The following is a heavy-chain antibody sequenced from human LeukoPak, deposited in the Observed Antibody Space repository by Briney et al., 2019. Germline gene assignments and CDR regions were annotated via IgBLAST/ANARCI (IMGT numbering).Heavy chain of an antibody. V-gene: IGHV4-39*01. D-gene: IGHD5-24*01. CDR1: GGSISSSSYY. CDR3: AGCKMPSIASYFGD. CDR2: IYYSGST. J-gene: IGHJ4*02. Sequence: PSDTLSLTCTVSGGSISSSSYYWGWIRQPPGKGLEWIGSIYYSGSTYYNTSLKSRVTISVDTSKNQFSLKLNSVTAADTAVYYCAGCKMPSIASYFGDWGQGTLVTISS.